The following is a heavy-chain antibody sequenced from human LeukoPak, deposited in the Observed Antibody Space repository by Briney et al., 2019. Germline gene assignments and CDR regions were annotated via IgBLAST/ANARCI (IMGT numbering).Heavy chain of an antibody. J-gene: IGHJ6*02. D-gene: IGHD2-8*01. CDR2: INPSGGRT. CDR3: AREDVVLVDAVRYYYYGMDV. CDR1: AYKFIINN. Sequence: ASGTLSFTTAAYKFIINNIHRVRQPPGQGQEWKGIINPSGGRTSYEQKFQGRVTITRDTSTRTVYMELSSLKSEDTAVYYCAREDVVLVDAVRYYYYGMDVWGQGTTVSVSS. V-gene: IGHV1-46*01.